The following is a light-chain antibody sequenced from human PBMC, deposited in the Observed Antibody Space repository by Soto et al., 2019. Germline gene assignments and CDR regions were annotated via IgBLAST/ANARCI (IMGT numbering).Light chain of an antibody. CDR1: QSINNW. Sequence: DIQMTQSPPTLSASVGDRVTITCRASQSINNWLAWYQQKPGKAPKLLIYKASTLENGVPSWFSGSGSGTEFTLTIGCLQPDDFATYYCQHYNSYSEFSFGPGTKVDIK. J-gene: IGKJ3*01. CDR2: KAS. CDR3: QHYNSYSEFS. V-gene: IGKV1-5*03.